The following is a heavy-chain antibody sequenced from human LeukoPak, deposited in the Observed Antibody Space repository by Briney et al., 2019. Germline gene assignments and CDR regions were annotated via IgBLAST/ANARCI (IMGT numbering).Heavy chain of an antibody. J-gene: IGHJ4*02. CDR1: GFTFSSYE. V-gene: IGHV3-48*03. Sequence: PGGSLRLSCAASGFTFSSYEMNWVRQAPGKGREWVSYISSSGSTIYYADSVKGRFTISRDNSKNTLYLQMNSLRAEDTAVYYCAKDQAAAGTVDYWGQGTLVTVSS. CDR2: ISSSGSTI. CDR3: AKDQAAAGTVDY. D-gene: IGHD6-13*01.